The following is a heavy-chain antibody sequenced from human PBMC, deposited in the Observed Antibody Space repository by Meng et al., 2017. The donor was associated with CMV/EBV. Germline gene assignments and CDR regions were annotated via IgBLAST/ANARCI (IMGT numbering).Heavy chain of an antibody. J-gene: IGHJ4*02. V-gene: IGHV4-61*01. Sequence: VSGGSVSSGSYCWSWTRQSPGKGLEWIGYIYYSGSTNYNPSLKSRVTISVDTSKNQFSLKLSSVTAADTAVYYCARINTAMAHFDYWGQGTLVTVSS. CDR3: ARINTAMAHFDY. D-gene: IGHD5-18*01. CDR1: GGSVSSGSYC. CDR2: IYYSGST.